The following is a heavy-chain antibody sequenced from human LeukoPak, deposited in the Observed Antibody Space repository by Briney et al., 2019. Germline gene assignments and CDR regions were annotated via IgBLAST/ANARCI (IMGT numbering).Heavy chain of an antibody. CDR2: IYPGDSDI. CDR1: GYSFTSYW. CDR3: ARPGPDGYDHPDY. D-gene: IGHD5-12*01. Sequence: GESLKISCKGSGYSFTSYWIGWVRQMPGKGLESMGIIYPGDSDIRYNPSFQGQVTISVDKSISTAYLQWNSLKASDTAMYYCARPGPDGYDHPDYWGQGTLVIVSS. V-gene: IGHV5-51*01. J-gene: IGHJ4*02.